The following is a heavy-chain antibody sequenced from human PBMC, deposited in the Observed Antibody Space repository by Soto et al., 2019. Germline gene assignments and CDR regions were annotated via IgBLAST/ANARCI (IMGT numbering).Heavy chain of an antibody. J-gene: IGHJ6*02. CDR2: TYYRSKWYN. D-gene: IGHD6-6*01. V-gene: IGHV6-1*01. Sequence: SQTLSLTCALSGDSVSSNSAAWNWIRQSPSRGLEWLGRTYYRSKWYNDYAVSVKSRITINPDTSKNQFSLQLNSVTPEDAAVYYCARVQASIYGMDVWGQGTTVTVSS. CDR3: ARVQASIYGMDV. CDR1: GDSVSSNSAA.